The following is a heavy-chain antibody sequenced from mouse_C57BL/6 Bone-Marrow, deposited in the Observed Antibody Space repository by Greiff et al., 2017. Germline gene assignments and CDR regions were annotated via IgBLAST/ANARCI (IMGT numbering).Heavy chain of an antibody. CDR2: ISYSGST. J-gene: IGHJ1*03. D-gene: IGHD1-1*01. CDR3: ARSDYYGSREDWYFDV. CDR1: GYSITSGYD. Sequence: VQLKESGPGMVKPSQSLSLTCTVTGYSITSGYDWHWIRHFPGNKLEWMGYISYSGSTNYNPSLKSRISITHDTSKNHFFLKLNSVTTEDTATYYCARSDYYGSREDWYFDVWGTGTTVTVSS. V-gene: IGHV3-1*01.